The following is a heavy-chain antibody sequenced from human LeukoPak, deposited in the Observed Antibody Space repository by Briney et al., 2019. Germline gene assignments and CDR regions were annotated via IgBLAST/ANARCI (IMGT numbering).Heavy chain of an antibody. CDR1: GFTFSSYS. CDR2: ISSSSSYI. D-gene: IGHD3-9*01. J-gene: IGHJ4*02. Sequence: GGSLRLSCAASGFTFSSYSMNWVRQAPGKGLEWVSSISSSSSYIYYADSVKGRFTISRDNAKNSLYMQMNSLRAEDTAVYYCARDPQYYDILTGCRPFDYWGQGTLVTVSS. CDR3: ARDPQYYDILTGCRPFDY. V-gene: IGHV3-21*01.